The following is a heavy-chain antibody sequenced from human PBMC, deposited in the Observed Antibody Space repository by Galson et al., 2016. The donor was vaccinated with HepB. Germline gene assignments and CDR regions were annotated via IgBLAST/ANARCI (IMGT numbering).Heavy chain of an antibody. J-gene: IGHJ6*02. V-gene: IGHV3-30*04. CDR2: ISFDGSDE. Sequence: SLRLSCAASGFTFSNHAMHWVRQAPGKGLEWVGVISFDGSDERNAESVKGRLTISRDNSRNTLYLQMNSLRAEDTAVYYCARPVRSSSVTSDYYYGIDVWGQGTTVTVSS. CDR1: GFTFSNHA. CDR3: ARPVRSSSVTSDYYYGIDV. D-gene: IGHD6-6*01.